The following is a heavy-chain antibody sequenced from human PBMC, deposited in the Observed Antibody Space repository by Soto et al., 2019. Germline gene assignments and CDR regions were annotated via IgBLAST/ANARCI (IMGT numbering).Heavy chain of an antibody. CDR2: INPSNGRT. J-gene: IGHJ4*01. CDR1: GYAFSSNY. Sequence: GASVKGSCKASGYAFSSNYIHWVRQASGQGLEWMGVINPSNGRTTYAQNFQDRVTMTRDTSTSTVYLELRTLSSDDTAVYYCARRGFDYWG. V-gene: IGHV1-46*01. CDR3: ARRGFDY.